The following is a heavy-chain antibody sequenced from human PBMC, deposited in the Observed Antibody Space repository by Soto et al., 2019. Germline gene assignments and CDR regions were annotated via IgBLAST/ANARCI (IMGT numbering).Heavy chain of an antibody. D-gene: IGHD5-12*01. V-gene: IGHV3-23*01. Sequence: EVQLLESGGGLVQPGGSLRLSCAASGFTFSTNSMTWVRQAPGKGLEWVCGISGGGDSTHYADSVKGRFTISSDNSKNIVYLQMNSLTDDDTAVYFCSKWDGYGDQWGQGTLVNVSS. J-gene: IGHJ5*02. CDR1: GFTFSTNS. CDR3: SKWDGYGDQ. CDR2: ISGGGDST.